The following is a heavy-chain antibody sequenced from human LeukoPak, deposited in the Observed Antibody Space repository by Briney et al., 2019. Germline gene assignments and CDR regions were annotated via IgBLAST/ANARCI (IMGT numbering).Heavy chain of an antibody. J-gene: IGHJ4*02. D-gene: IGHD3-22*01. CDR1: GFTFNRYG. CDR2: IEHDGSSK. V-gene: IGHV3-30*02. CDR3: XXXVRIVYYDRSPDY. Sequence: GGSLRLSCAASGFTFNRYGMHWVRQAPGKGLEWVAYIEHDGSSKYYADSVKGRFTISSDSYKNTLYLQMNSLRAEDTAVYYXXXXVRIVYYDRSPDYWGQGTLVTVS.